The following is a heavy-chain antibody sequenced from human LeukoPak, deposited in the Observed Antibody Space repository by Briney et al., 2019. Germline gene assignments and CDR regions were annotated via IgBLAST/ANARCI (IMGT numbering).Heavy chain of an antibody. V-gene: IGHV4-31*03. CDR2: IYYSGST. J-gene: IGHJ4*02. CDR1: GGSISSGGYY. Sequence: SETLSLTCTVSGGSISSGGYYWSWIRQHPGKGLEWIGYIYYSGSTYYNPSLKSRVTIPVDTSKNQFSLKLSSVTAADTAVYYCARDAKIGHFDYWGQGTLVTVSS. CDR3: ARDAKIGHFDY.